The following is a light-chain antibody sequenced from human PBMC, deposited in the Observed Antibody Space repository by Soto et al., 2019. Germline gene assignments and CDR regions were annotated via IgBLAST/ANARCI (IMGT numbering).Light chain of an antibody. CDR2: EGS. CDR3: CSYAGSSTYVV. V-gene: IGLV2-23*01. J-gene: IGLJ2*01. Sequence: QSALTQPASVSGSPGQSISISCTGTSYDVGSYNLVSWYQQHPGKAPKLIIYEGSNRPSGVSNRFSGSKSGNTASLTISGLQAEDEADYYCCSYAGSSTYVVFGGGTKLTVL. CDR1: SYDVGSYNL.